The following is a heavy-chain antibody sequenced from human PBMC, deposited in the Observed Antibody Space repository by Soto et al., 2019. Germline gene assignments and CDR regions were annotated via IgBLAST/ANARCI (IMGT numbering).Heavy chain of an antibody. CDR2: ISSSGSTI. V-gene: IGHV3-11*01. CDR1: GFTFSDYY. J-gene: IGHJ6*02. Sequence: GGSLRLSCAASGFTFSDYYMSWIRQAPGKGLEWVSYISSSGSTIYYADSVKGRFTISRDNAKNSLYLQMNSLRAEDTAVYYCARPSVLEWPYYYYYGMDVWGQGTTVTVSS. D-gene: IGHD3-3*01. CDR3: ARPSVLEWPYYYYYGMDV.